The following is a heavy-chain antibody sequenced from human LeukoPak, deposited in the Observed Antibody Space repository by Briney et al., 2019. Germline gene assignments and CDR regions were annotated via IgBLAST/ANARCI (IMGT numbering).Heavy chain of an antibody. V-gene: IGHV5-51*01. D-gene: IGHD3-3*01. Sequence: GESIKISCKASGYSFDYYWIAWVRQMPGKGLEWMGIIYPDDSDSTYSPSFQGQVTISVDKSINTAYLQWSSLKASNTAIYYCARVGSVTNFGVVSYYFDYWGQGTLVTVSS. J-gene: IGHJ4*02. CDR2: IYPDDSDS. CDR1: GYSFDYYW. CDR3: ARVGSVTNFGVVSYYFDY.